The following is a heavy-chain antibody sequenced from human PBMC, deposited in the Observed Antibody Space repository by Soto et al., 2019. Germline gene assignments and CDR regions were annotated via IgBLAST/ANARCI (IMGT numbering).Heavy chain of an antibody. J-gene: IGHJ5*02. D-gene: IGHD3-16*02. CDR2: IYHSGST. CDR3: ARTSKYYDYVWGSYRPFNWFDP. Sequence: SETLSLTCTVSGGSISSSGYYWSWIRQHPGKGLEWIGYIYHSGSTYYNPSLKSRVTISVDRSKNQFSLKLSSVTAADTAVYYCARTSKYYDYVWGSYRPFNWFDPWGQGTLVTVSS. V-gene: IGHV4-30-2*01. CDR1: GGSISSSGYY.